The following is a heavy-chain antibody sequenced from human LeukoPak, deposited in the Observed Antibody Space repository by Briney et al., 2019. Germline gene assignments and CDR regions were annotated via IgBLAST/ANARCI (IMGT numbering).Heavy chain of an antibody. D-gene: IGHD1-26*01. V-gene: IGHV3-74*01. Sequence: TGGSLRLSCAASGFTISSYWIHWVRQVPGKGLVWVSRINNDGSSTIYADSVKGRFTISRDNAKNTLYLQMNSLRGEDTAVYYCARGGSPPEALGDVFGIWGQGTMVTVSS. CDR1: GFTISSYW. CDR2: INNDGSST. J-gene: IGHJ3*02. CDR3: ARGGSPPEALGDVFGI.